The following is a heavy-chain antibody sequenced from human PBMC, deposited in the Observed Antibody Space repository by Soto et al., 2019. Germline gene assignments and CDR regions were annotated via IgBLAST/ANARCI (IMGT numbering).Heavy chain of an antibody. Sequence: QVQQQQWGAGLLKPSETLSLTCAIYGGSFSGYYWSWIRQSPGKGLVWIGEITHSGGTNYNPSLKSRVTISINTSRNWFSLRLSSLTAADTAVYYCARVLMLRGTIVPEGYSYHMDLWGKGTTVTVSS. CDR3: ARVLMLRGTIVPEGYSYHMDL. J-gene: IGHJ6*03. V-gene: IGHV4-34*02. CDR2: ITHSGGT. CDR1: GGSFSGYY. D-gene: IGHD3-10*01.